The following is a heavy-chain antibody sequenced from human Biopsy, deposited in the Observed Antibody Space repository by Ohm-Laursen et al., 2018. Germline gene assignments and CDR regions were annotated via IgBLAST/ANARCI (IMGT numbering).Heavy chain of an antibody. J-gene: IGHJ6*02. CDR3: TKSLGSAGTDV. CDR2: ISWDSGRI. V-gene: IGHV3-9*01. Sequence: SLRLSCAASGFTVNDHAMHWVRQPPGKGLEWVSGISWDSGRIGYADSVKGRFTFSRHKAKKSLYLEINSLRPEDTALYYYTKSLGSAGTDVWGQGTTVTVSS. CDR1: GFTVNDHA. D-gene: IGHD3-16*01.